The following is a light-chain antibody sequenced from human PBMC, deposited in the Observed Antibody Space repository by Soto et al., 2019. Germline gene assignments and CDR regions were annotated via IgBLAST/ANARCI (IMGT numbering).Light chain of an antibody. J-gene: IGLJ1*01. Sequence: QSFLTQPASVSGSPGQSITISYTGTSGDIGSYNRVSWYQQHPGKAPKLIIYEVTDRPSGVSNRFSGSKSGNTASLTISGLQAEDEAEYYCSSYTNINTRACVFGTGTKVTVL. CDR1: SGDIGSYNR. V-gene: IGLV2-14*01. CDR2: EVT. CDR3: SSYTNINTRACV.